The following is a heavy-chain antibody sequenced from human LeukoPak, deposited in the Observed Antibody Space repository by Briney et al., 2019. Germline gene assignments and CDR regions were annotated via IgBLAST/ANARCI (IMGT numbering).Heavy chain of an antibody. V-gene: IGHV4-34*01. CDR2: INHSGST. CDR1: GGSLSGYY. Sequence: SETLSLTCAVYGGSLSGYYWSWIRQPPGKGLEWIGEINHSGSTNYNPSLKSRVTISVDTSKNQFSLKLSSVTAADTAVYYCARESAAGTWFYYYYMDVWGKGATVTVSS. J-gene: IGHJ6*03. CDR3: ARESAAGTWFYYYYMDV. D-gene: IGHD6-13*01.